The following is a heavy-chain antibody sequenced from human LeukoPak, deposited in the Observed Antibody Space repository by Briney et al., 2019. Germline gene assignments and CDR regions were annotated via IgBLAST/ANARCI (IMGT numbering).Heavy chain of an antibody. Sequence: GGSLRLSCAASGFTFSRYGMHWVRQAPGKGLEWVAVIWYDGSNKYYADSVKGRFTISRDNSKNTLYLQMNSLRAEDTAVYYCARAGIVGATTKLDYWGQGTLVTVSS. CDR1: GFTFSRYG. J-gene: IGHJ4*02. D-gene: IGHD1-26*01. CDR3: ARAGIVGATTKLDY. CDR2: IWYDGSNK. V-gene: IGHV3-33*01.